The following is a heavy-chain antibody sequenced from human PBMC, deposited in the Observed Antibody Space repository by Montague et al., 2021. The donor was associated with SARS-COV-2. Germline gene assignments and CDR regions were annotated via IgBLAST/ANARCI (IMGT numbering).Heavy chain of an antibody. J-gene: IGHJ6*02. V-gene: IGHV4-4*02. CDR2: IYHSGST. CDR3: SRSRGNLQWPFYYYYGMDV. Sequence: SETLSLTYAVSGDSISSSNWWSWFRHPPGKGLEWIGGIYHSGSTNYYPSLKSRVATSVVKSKTQFSLKLISVTAADTAVYYCSRSRGNLQWPFYYYYGMDVWGQGTTVTVSS. CDR1: GDSISSSNW. D-gene: IGHD6-19*01.